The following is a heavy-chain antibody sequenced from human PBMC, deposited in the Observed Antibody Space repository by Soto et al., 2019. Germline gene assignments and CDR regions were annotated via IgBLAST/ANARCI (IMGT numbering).Heavy chain of an antibody. J-gene: IGHJ4*02. Sequence: EVQLVESGGGLVQPGRSLRLSCVAYGFTFDDYVMHWVRQVAGKGLEWVSGISWNSGNIDYADSVKGRFTNSRDNAMNSLYLQMNSLRPEDTALYYCARGLSAVPSYLDYWGQGTLVTVSS. CDR1: GFTFDDYV. CDR2: ISWNSGNI. CDR3: ARGLSAVPSYLDY. D-gene: IGHD3-16*01. V-gene: IGHV3-9*01.